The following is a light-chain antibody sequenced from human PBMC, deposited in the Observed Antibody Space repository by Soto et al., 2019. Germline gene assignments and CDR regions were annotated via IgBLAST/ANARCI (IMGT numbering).Light chain of an antibody. Sequence: QSVPSQSPSASASLGASVKLTCTLSSGHNSYAIAWHQQQPDKGPRYLMKLNSDGSHSKGDGIPDRFSGSSSGAERYLIISSLQSEDEADYYCQTWGTGIQVFGGGTKLTVL. CDR3: QTWGTGIQV. CDR1: SGHNSYA. CDR2: LNSDGSH. V-gene: IGLV4-69*01. J-gene: IGLJ2*01.